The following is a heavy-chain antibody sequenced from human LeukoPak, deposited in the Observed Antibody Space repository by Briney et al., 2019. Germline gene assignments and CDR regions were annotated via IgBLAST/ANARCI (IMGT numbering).Heavy chain of an antibody. CDR3: ARERNGYYYDSSGYYSDAFDI. J-gene: IGHJ3*02. V-gene: IGHV1-2*02. D-gene: IGHD3-22*01. CDR2: INPNSGGT. CDR1: GYTFTGYY. Sequence: ASVKVSCKASGYTFTGYYMHWVRQAPGQGLEWMGWINPNSGGTNHAQKFQGRVTMTRDTSISTAYMELSRLRSDDTAVYYCARERNGYYYDSSGYYSDAFDIWGQGTMVTVSS.